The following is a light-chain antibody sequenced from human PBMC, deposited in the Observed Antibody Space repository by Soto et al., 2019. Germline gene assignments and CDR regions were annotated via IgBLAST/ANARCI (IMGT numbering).Light chain of an antibody. V-gene: IGKV1-27*01. CDR1: LPISNY. J-gene: IGKJ4*01. CDR3: QKYNSAPLT. CDR2: AAS. Sequence: DIPVTKSAASLSASVGARLTITCRASLPISNYLAWYQQKPGKIPNLLIYAASTLQAGVPSRFSGSGSGTDFTLTISSLQPEDVAAYYCQKYNSAPLTFGGGTKVDIK.